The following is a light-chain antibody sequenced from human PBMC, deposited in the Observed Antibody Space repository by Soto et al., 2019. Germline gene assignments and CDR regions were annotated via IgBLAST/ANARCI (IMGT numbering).Light chain of an antibody. CDR3: SSFADSNNLV. Sequence: QSVLTQPPSASGSPGQSVTISCTGTSGDVGGYNYVSWYQQHPGKAPKLMIYEVTKRPSGVPDRFSGSKSRNTAYLTVSGLQAEDEADYYCSSFADSNNLVFGGGTKLTVL. CDR2: EVT. J-gene: IGLJ2*01. CDR1: SGDVGGYNY. V-gene: IGLV2-8*01.